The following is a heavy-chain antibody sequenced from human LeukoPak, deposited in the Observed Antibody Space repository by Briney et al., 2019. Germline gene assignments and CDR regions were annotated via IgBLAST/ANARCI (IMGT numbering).Heavy chain of an antibody. CDR3: AKAPASGWYYFDY. CDR2: ISGSGGST. V-gene: IGHV3-23*01. J-gene: IGHJ4*02. Sequence: GGSLRLSCAASGFTFSSYAMSWVRQAPGKGLEWVSAISGSGGSTYYADSVKGRFTISRDNSKNTLYLQMNSLRAEDTAVYYCAKAPASGWYYFDYWGQETLVTVSS. D-gene: IGHD6-19*01. CDR1: GFTFSSYA.